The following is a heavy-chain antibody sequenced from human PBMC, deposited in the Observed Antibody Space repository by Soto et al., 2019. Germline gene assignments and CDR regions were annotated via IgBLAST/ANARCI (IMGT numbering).Heavy chain of an antibody. J-gene: IGHJ6*02. D-gene: IGHD3-3*01. Sequence: QVQLVQSGAEVKKPGSSVKVSCKASGGTFNRYAISWVRQAPGHGLEWMGGIIPIFGIGNDAQRFQGRVTSTEEESTGTTYMELSSRRSDDTGVYYCARSAITLLGVVSSPPHYYSEMDEWGQGTKVTVSS. CDR3: ARSAITLLGVVSSPPHYYSEMDE. CDR2: IIPIFGIG. CDR1: GGTFNRYA. V-gene: IGHV1-69*01.